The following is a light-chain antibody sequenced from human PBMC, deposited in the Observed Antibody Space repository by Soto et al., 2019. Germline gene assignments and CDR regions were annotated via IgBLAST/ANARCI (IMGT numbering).Light chain of an antibody. Sequence: EIVLTQSPATLSLSPGERAALSCRASQSVSSYLAWYQQKPGQAPRLLIYDASKRAPGIPASFTGSGSGKNFTITISSLEPEDFAVNFCQQRSNWPCTFGGGNKVEI. CDR1: QSVSSY. J-gene: IGKJ4*01. CDR2: DAS. V-gene: IGKV3-11*01. CDR3: QQRSNWPCT.